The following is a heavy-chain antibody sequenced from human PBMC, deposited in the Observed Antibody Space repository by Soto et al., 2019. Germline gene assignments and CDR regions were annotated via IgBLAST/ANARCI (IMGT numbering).Heavy chain of an antibody. V-gene: IGHV4-59*08. CDR2: MYNTGST. D-gene: IGHD2-21*01. CDR3: ARHIRGNSCMDV. J-gene: IGHJ6*02. CDR1: GGSISSYY. Sequence: PSETLSLTCTVSGGSISSYYWSWIRQPPGKGLEWIGYMYNTGSTIYNPSLKSRVTISVDTSKNQFSLKLSSVTAADTAVYYCARHIRGNSCMDVWGQGTTVTVSS.